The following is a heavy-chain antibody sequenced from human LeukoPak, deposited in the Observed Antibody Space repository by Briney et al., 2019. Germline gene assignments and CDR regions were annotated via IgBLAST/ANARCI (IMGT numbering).Heavy chain of an antibody. J-gene: IGHJ6*02. D-gene: IGHD6-13*01. CDR2: IYPGDSDT. Sequence: GESLKISCKASGYSFVSHWIVWVRQMPGKGLEWMGIIYPGDSDTRYSPSFQGQVTISADKSISTAYLQWSSLKASDTAMYYCARSLAAAGPLDYYYGMDVWGQGTTVTVSS. CDR3: ARSLAAAGPLDYYYGMDV. V-gene: IGHV5-51*01. CDR1: GYSFVSHW.